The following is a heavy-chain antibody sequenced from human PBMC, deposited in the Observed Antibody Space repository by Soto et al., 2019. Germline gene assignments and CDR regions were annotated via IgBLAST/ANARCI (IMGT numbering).Heavy chain of an antibody. Sequence: QVQLVESGGGVVQPGRSLGLSCAVSGFTVSTYGMNWVRQAPGKGLEWVAVISRDGGTKYYADSVKGRFTIARDNSRNTLFLEMNSLRSDDMAVYYCTGEGASGYWGQGTLVTVSS. J-gene: IGHJ4*02. D-gene: IGHD2-8*02. CDR3: TGEGASGY. CDR1: GFTVSTYG. V-gene: IGHV3-30*03. CDR2: ISRDGGTK.